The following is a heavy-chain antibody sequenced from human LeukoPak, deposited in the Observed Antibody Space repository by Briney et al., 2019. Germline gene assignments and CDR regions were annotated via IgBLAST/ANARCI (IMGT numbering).Heavy chain of an antibody. CDR3: ARAPGASYYDSSGYYLDY. J-gene: IGHJ4*02. CDR2: IEQDGNEE. D-gene: IGHD3-22*01. CDR1: VFTFSNYL. Sequence: PGGSLRLSCAASVFTFSNYLMHWVRQAPGKGLEWVANIEQDGNEEYYVDSVKGRFTISRDNAKNSLYLQMNSLRAEDTAVYYCARAPGASYYDSSGYYLDYWGQGTLVTVSS. V-gene: IGHV3-7*01.